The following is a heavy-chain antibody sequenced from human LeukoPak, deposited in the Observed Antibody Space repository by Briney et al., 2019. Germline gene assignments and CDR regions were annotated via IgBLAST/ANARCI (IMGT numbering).Heavy chain of an antibody. CDR2: TVGGRPDT. D-gene: IGHD2-8*02. Sequence: GGSLRLSCAASGFTFDDYGMSWVRQAPGKGLEWVAATVGGRPDTYHADSVKGRFTVSRDDSRSTLFLQMNSLRVEDTAVYYCTKAPLRSCSGAFCYPFDYWGQGTLVTVSS. J-gene: IGHJ4*02. CDR3: TKAPLRSCSGAFCYPFDY. CDR1: GFTFDDYG. V-gene: IGHV3-23*01.